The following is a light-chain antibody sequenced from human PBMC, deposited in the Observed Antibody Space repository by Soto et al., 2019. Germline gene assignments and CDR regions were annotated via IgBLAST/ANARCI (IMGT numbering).Light chain of an antibody. V-gene: IGKV1D-12*01. CDR1: QGISRA. J-gene: IGKJ5*01. Sequence: DIQMTQSPSSVSASAGDRVTIRGQASQGISRALAWYQQKPGKAPKLLIYAASSLQSGVPSRFSGSGFATDFTLTISSLQPEDSAIYYCQQADTFPITFGQGTRLEIK. CDR3: QQADTFPIT. CDR2: AAS.